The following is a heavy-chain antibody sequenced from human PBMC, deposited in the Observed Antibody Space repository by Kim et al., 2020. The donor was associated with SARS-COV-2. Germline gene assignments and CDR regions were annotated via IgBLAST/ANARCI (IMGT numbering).Heavy chain of an antibody. Sequence: SETLSLTCTVSGGSISSSSYYWGWIRQPPGKGLEWIGSIYNRGSTDYNPSLKSRVTISVDTSKDQFSLKLSSVTAADTAVYYCARHDYGNNWFDPWGQGTLVTVSS. D-gene: IGHD4-17*01. V-gene: IGHV4-39*01. CDR3: ARHDYGNNWFDP. CDR1: GGSISSSSYY. J-gene: IGHJ5*02. CDR2: IYNRGST.